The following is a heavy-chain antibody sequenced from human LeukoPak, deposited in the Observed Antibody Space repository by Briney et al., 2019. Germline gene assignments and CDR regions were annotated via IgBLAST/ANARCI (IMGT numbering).Heavy chain of an antibody. CDR1: GFTFSNYR. D-gene: IGHD1-26*01. J-gene: IGHJ4*02. Sequence: PGGSLRLSCAASGFTFSNYRMHWVRQAPGKGLVWVSRINSDGSITTYEDYVRGRFTIFRDNAKNTLYLQMNSLRVEDTAVYYCARDPTSSTGSDFDYWGQGTLVTVSS. CDR2: INSDGSIT. V-gene: IGHV3-74*01. CDR3: ARDPTSSTGSDFDY.